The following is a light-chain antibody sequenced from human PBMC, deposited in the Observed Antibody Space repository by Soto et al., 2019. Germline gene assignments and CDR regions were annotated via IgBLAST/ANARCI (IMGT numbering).Light chain of an antibody. CDR1: RSDVGGYNL. V-gene: IGLV2-23*01. J-gene: IGLJ2*01. CDR3: SSYAGRITLV. CDR2: DDN. Sequence: QSGLTQTASVSGSPGQSITMSCTGSRSDVGGYNLVSWYQQHPGKAPKLLISDDNKRPSGVSDRFSGSKSGNTASLTISGLQAEDEGDYYCSSYAGRITLVFGGGTKVTVL.